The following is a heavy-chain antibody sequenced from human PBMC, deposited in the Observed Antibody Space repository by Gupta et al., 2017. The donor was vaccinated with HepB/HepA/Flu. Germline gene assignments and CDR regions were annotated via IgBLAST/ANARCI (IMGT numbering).Heavy chain of an antibody. CDR2: IYYSGST. V-gene: IGHV4-39*01. CDR3: ARLMTMIVFDL. J-gene: IGHJ2*01. D-gene: IGHD3-22*01. Sequence: QLQLQESGPRLVKPSETLSLTCTVSGGSISSSSYYWGWIRQPPGKGLEWIGSIYYSGSTYYNPSLKSRVTISVDTSKNQFSLKLSAVTAADTAVYYCARLMTMIVFDLWGRGTLVTVSS. CDR1: GGSISSSSYY.